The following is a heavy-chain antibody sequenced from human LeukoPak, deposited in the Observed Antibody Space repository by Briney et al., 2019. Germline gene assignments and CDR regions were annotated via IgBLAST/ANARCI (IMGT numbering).Heavy chain of an antibody. Sequence: SETLSLTCDVYGGSFSAHYWSWIRHPPGKGLEWIGEINHSGTTNYNPSLKSRVTISLDMSKNQFSLKLSSVTAADTAVYYCARHGTVRGVDPDFDYSGQGTLVTVSS. CDR2: INHSGTT. CDR3: ARHGTVRGVDPDFDY. J-gene: IGHJ4*02. V-gene: IGHV4-34*01. D-gene: IGHD4-17*01. CDR1: GGSFSAHY.